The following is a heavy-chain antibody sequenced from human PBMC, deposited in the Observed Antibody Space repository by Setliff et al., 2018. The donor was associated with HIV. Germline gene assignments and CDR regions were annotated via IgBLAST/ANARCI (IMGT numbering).Heavy chain of an antibody. CDR1: GYSFADYA. J-gene: IGHJ2*01. D-gene: IGHD3-3*01. Sequence: GSSVKVSCKASGYSFADYAVNWVRQAPRQGLEWMGYINTNTGNPTYAQGFTGRFVFSFDTSVTTAYLQITGLRTEDTAVYFCARGGTHYDFWSGYRLGYFDLWGRGTLVTVSS. V-gene: IGHV7-4-1*02. CDR2: INTNTGNP. CDR3: ARGGTHYDFWSGYRLGYFDL.